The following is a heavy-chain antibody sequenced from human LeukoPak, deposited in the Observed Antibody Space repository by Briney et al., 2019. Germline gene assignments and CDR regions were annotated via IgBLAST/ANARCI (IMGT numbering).Heavy chain of an antibody. Sequence: ASVKVSCKASGYTFTSYYMHWVRQAPGQGLEWMGIINPSGGSTSYAQKFQGRVTMTRDTSTSTVYMELGSLRSEDTAVYYCAREHEDGWNDHLINYWGQGTLVTVSS. CDR1: GYTFTSYY. D-gene: IGHD1-1*01. CDR2: INPSGGST. V-gene: IGHV1-46*01. CDR3: AREHEDGWNDHLINY. J-gene: IGHJ4*02.